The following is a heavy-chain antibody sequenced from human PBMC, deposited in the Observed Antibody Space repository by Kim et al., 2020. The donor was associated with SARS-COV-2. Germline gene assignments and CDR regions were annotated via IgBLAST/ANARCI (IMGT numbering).Heavy chain of an antibody. D-gene: IGHD6-19*01. V-gene: IGHV1-3*01. J-gene: IGHJ3*02. CDR3: ASIAVAEDAFDI. Sequence: KYSQKFQGRVTITRDTSASTAYMELSSLRSEDTAVYYCASIAVAEDAFDIWGQGTMVTVSS.